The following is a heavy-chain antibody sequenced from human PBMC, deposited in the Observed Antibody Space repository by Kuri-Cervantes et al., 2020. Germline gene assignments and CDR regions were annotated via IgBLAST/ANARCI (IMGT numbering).Heavy chain of an antibody. J-gene: IGHJ4*02. CDR1: GFTFSSYG. Sequence: GESLKISCAASGFTFSSYGMHWVRQAPGKGLEWVAVISYDGSNKYYADSVKARFTISRDNAKNSLYLQMNSLRAEDTAVYYCARDHFSYGHHDWGQGTLVTVSS. CDR3: ARDHFSYGHHD. D-gene: IGHD3-10*01. CDR2: ISYDGSNK. V-gene: IGHV3-30*03.